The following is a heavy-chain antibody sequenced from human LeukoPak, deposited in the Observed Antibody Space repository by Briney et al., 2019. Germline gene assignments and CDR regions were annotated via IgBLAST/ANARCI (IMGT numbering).Heavy chain of an antibody. CDR2: ISGSGGST. J-gene: IGHJ4*02. D-gene: IGHD3-10*01. Sequence: GGFLRLSCAASGFTFSSYAMSWVRQAPGKGLEWVSAISGSGGSTYYADSVKGRFTISRDNSKNTLYLQMNSLRAEDTAVYYCAKVVLLWFGELFYFDYWGQGTLVTVSS. CDR1: GFTFSSYA. V-gene: IGHV3-23*01. CDR3: AKVVLLWFGELFYFDY.